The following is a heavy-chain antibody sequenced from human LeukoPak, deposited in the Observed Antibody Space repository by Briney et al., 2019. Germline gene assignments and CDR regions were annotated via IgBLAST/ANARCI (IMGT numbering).Heavy chain of an antibody. J-gene: IGHJ4*02. Sequence: SVKVSFKGSGGTCSSYAISWVRQAPGQGLEWMGGIIPIFGTANCAQKFQGRVTITADESTSTAYMELSSVRSEDTAVYYCARSIAARPPTFEVLDYWGQGTLVT. CDR2: IIPIFGTA. CDR3: ARSIAARPPTFEVLDY. D-gene: IGHD6-6*01. CDR1: GGTCSSYA. V-gene: IGHV1-69*13.